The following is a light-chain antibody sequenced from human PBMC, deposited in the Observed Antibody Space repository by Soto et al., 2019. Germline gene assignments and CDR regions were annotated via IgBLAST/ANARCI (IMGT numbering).Light chain of an antibody. CDR3: SSFTGSSYV. CDR2: DVT. Sequence: QSALTQPASVSGSPGQSITISCTGTSSDVGNNNYVSWYQQNPGKAPKVMICDVTNRPSGVSNRFSGSKSGNTASLTISGIQAEDEADYYCSSFTGSSYVFGTGTKLTVL. CDR1: SSDVGNNNY. V-gene: IGLV2-14*01. J-gene: IGLJ1*01.